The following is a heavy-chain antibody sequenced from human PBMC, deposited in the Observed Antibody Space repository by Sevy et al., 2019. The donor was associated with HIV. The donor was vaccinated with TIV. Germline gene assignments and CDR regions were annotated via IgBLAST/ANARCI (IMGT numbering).Heavy chain of an antibody. CDR2: IYPDDSDI. V-gene: IGHV5-51*01. J-gene: IGHJ4*02. Sequence: GESLKISCKASGYRFTSYWIAWVRQMPGQGLEWMGIIYPDDSDIRYSPSLQGQVTISVDKSISTAYLQWSSLKASDTAMYFCARRGYDSTGYPQYYFDNWGQGTLVTVSS. CDR3: ARRGYDSTGYPQYYFDN. D-gene: IGHD3-22*01. CDR1: GYRFTSYW.